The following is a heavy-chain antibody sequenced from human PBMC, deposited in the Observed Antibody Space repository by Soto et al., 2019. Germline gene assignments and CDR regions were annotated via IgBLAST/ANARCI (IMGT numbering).Heavy chain of an antibody. D-gene: IGHD6-6*01. V-gene: IGHV4-34*01. Sequence: TMAVDGGSFSGYYCCWIRQPPGRVLELIGEMNHSGSTNYNPSLKSRVTISVDTSKNQFCLKLSSVTAPDTAVYYCARGPGPGLGIAAGRRWFDPWGQGTLVTVSS. CDR2: MNHSGST. J-gene: IGHJ5*02. CDR3: ARGPGPGLGIAAGRRWFDP. CDR1: GGSFSGYY.